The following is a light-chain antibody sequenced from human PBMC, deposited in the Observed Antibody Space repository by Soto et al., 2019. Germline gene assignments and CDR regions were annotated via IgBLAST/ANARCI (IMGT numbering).Light chain of an antibody. Sequence: ALTQPPSVSGSPGQSVTISCTETSSDVGKYDRVSWYQQPPGTAPKLIIYEVTNRPSGVPARFPGSKSGNTASLTISGLQAEDEADYYCSSYTSTSRYVFGAGTKVTVL. CDR2: EVT. V-gene: IGLV2-18*02. CDR3: SSYTSTSRYV. CDR1: SSDVGKYDR. J-gene: IGLJ1*01.